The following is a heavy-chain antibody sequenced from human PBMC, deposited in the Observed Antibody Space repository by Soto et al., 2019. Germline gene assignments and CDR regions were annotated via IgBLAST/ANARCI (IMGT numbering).Heavy chain of an antibody. CDR1: GFTFSTYT. D-gene: IGHD1-26*01. CDR3: AKARCTTTDCYVPDY. J-gene: IGHJ4*02. Sequence: EVQLLESGGGLVQPGGSLRLSCVASGFTFSTYTMSWVRQAPGKGLEWVSVITGSGGRPSYADSVQGRFSISRDNPKNTLYLQMNSLRGEDTAMYHCAKARCTTTDCYVPDYWGQGTLVTVSS. V-gene: IGHV3-23*01. CDR2: ITGSGGRP.